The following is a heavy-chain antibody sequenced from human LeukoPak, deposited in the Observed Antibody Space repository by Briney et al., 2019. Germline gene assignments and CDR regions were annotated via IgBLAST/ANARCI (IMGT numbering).Heavy chain of an antibody. CDR3: ARGNAFDY. J-gene: IGHJ4*02. CDR2: IYYSGST. V-gene: IGHV4-59*01. CDR1: GGSISSYY. Sequence: SETLSLTCTVSGGSISSYYWSWIRQPPGKGLEWIGYIYYSGSTNYNPSLKSRVTISVDTSKNQFSLKLTSVTAADTAVYYCARGNAFDYWGQGTLVTVSS.